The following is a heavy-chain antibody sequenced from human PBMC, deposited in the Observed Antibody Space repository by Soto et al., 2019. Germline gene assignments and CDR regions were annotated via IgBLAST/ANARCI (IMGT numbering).Heavy chain of an antibody. CDR1: GFTFSSHG. J-gene: IGHJ6*03. Sequence: GGSLRLSCAASGFTFSSHGMHWVRQAPGKGLEWVAVISYDGSNKYYADSVKGRFTISRDNSKNTLYLQMNSLRAEDTAVYYCAKWPRQPLGYYIDGWAKGTTVTIAS. CDR2: ISYDGSNK. CDR3: AKWPRQPLGYYIDG. V-gene: IGHV3-30*18.